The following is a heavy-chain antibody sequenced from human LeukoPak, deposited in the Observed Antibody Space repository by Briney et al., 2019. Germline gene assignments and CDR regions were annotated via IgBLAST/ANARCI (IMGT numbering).Heavy chain of an antibody. D-gene: IGHD5-18*01. CDR2: IYYSGST. CDR3: ARTEESGYSYRYFGYYYYMDV. J-gene: IGHJ6*03. V-gene: IGHV4-59*01. CDR1: GFTFSSYW. Sequence: GSLRLSCAASGFTFSSYWMSWVHQAPGKGLEWIGYIYYSGSTHYNPSLKSRVTISVDTSKNQFSLKLSSVTAADTAVYYCARTEESGYSYRYFGYYYYMDVWGKGTTVTVSS.